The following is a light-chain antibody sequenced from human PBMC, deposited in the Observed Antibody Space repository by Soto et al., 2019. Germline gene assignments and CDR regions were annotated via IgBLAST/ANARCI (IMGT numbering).Light chain of an antibody. V-gene: IGKV3-15*01. Sequence: EKVMTQSPATLSVSPGERATLSCRASQSVSSNLAWYQQKPGQAPRLLIYGASTRATGIPARFSGSGSGTEFTLTISSLQSEDFAVYYCQLYNNWPLTFGGGTKVEIK. CDR3: QLYNNWPLT. CDR2: GAS. J-gene: IGKJ4*01. CDR1: QSVSSN.